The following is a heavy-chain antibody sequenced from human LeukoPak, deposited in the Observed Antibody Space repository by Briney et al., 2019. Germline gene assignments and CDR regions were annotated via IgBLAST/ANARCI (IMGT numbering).Heavy chain of an antibody. CDR1: GFTFSSYA. CDR2: ISGSGGST. D-gene: IGHD5-18*01. J-gene: IGHJ3*02. CDR3: ARDKGSWIQLSLPHDAFDI. Sequence: PGGSLRLSCAASGFTFSSYAMSWVRQAPGKGLEWVSAISGSGGSTYYADSVKGRFTISRDNAKNSLYLQMNTLRAEDTAVYYCARDKGSWIQLSLPHDAFDIWGQGTMVTVSS. V-gene: IGHV3-23*01.